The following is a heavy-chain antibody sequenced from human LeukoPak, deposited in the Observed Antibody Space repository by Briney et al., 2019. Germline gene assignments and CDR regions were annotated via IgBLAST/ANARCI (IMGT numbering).Heavy chain of an antibody. D-gene: IGHD4-11*01. CDR1: GYTFTGYY. J-gene: IGHJ4*02. CDR2: VDPNSGDT. Sequence: ASVKVSCKASGYTFTGYYMHWVRQAPGQGLEGMGCVDPNSGDTNYAQKFQGRVTMTRDTSISTAYLELNRLRSDDTAVYYCARDQDYRNYVAEYWGQGTLVTVSS. CDR3: ARDQDYRNYVAEY. V-gene: IGHV1-2*02.